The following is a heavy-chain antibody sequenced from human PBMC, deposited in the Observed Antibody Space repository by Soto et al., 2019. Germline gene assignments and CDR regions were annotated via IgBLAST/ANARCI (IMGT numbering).Heavy chain of an antibody. D-gene: IGHD6-19*01. Sequence: SETLSLTCTVSGGSISSSSYYWGWIRQPPGKGLEWIGSIYYSGNTYYNPSLKSRVTISVDTAKNQFSLKLSSVTAADTAVYYCASPLLAVAGIQKLKGEVNDYWGQGTLVTVSS. V-gene: IGHV4-39*01. CDR3: ASPLLAVAGIQKLKGEVNDY. J-gene: IGHJ4*02. CDR2: IYYSGNT. CDR1: GGSISSSSYY.